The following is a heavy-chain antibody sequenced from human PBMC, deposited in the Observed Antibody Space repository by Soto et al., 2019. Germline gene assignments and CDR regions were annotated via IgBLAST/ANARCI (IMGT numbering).Heavy chain of an antibody. CDR1: GFTFSKYW. CDR3: AREGDMGSSAFDC. V-gene: IGHV3-74*01. Sequence: EVQLVESGGGLVQPGGSLRLSCAASGFTFSKYWMHWVRQAPGKGLVWVARVSSDGSFTYYADSVKGRFTISRDNAQNTLYLQRSTLRPDDTAVYYCAREGDMGSSAFDCWGQGTLVTVSS. J-gene: IGHJ4*02. CDR2: VSSDGSFT. D-gene: IGHD3-10*01.